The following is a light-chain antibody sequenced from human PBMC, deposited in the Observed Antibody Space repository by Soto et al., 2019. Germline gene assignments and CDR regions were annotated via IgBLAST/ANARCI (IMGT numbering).Light chain of an antibody. V-gene: IGLV1-40*01. CDR2: ANN. CDR3: QSYDSSLSGSGV. J-gene: IGLJ3*02. Sequence: QAVVTQPPSVSGAPGQRVTISCSGSSSNIGAGYDVHWYQQLPGTAPKLLISANNIRPSGVPDRFSGSKSGTSASLAITGLQAEDEADYYCQSYDSSLSGSGVFGGGTKVTV. CDR1: SSNIGAGYD.